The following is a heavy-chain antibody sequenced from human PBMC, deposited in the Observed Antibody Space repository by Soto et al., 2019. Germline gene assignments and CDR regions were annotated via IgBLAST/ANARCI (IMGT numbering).Heavy chain of an antibody. CDR3: TTDCSGGSCYPGAHYYEYGLDV. CDR2: VKSKTDGGTT. D-gene: IGHD2-15*01. CDR1: GFSFSYAW. J-gene: IGHJ6*02. V-gene: IGHV3-15*01. Sequence: EVQLVESGGGLVKPGGSLRLSCAASGFSFSYAWMSWVRQAPGKGLEWVGRVKSKTDGGTTDYAAPVKGRFTISRDDSQTPVYLQMNRLQTEDTAVYYCTTDCSGGSCYPGAHYYEYGLDVWGPGTTVTVSS.